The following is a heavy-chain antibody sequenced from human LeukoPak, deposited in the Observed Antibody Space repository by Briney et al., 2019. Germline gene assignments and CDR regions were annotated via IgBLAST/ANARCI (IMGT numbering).Heavy chain of an antibody. CDR2: IIPIFGTA. Sequence: GASVKVSCKASGGAFSSYAISWVRQAPGQGLEWMGGIIPIFGTANYAQKFQGRVTITADESASTAYMELSSLRSEDTAVYYCARNRRASIVVVPAAIGSWFDPWGQGTPVTVSS. V-gene: IGHV1-69*13. D-gene: IGHD2-2*01. CDR3: ARNRRASIVVVPAAIGSWFDP. CDR1: GGAFSSYA. J-gene: IGHJ5*02.